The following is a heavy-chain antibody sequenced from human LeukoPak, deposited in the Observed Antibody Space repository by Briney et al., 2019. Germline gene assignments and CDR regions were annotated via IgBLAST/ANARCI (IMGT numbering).Heavy chain of an antibody. D-gene: IGHD3-10*01. CDR3: ARGGDRSFDY. CDR2: IHHSGSI. J-gene: IGHJ4*02. Sequence: SGTLSLTCAVSGVSISSNLWWTWVRQPPGKGLEWIAEIHHSGSINYNPSLKSRVTISVDKAKNQFSLNLNSVTAADTADYYCARGGDRSFDYGGQGTRVTVSS. V-gene: IGHV4-4*02. CDR1: GVSISSNLW.